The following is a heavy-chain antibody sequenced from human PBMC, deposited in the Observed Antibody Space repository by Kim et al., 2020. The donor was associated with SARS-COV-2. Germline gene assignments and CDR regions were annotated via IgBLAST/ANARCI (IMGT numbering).Heavy chain of an antibody. CDR2: IRSKAYGGTT. Sequence: GGSLRLSCTASGFTFGDYAMSWFRQAPGKGLEWAGFIRSKAYGGTTEYAASVKGRFTISRDDSKSIAYLQMNSLKTEDTAVYYCTRVRAWFGKYYFDYWGQGTLVTVSS. D-gene: IGHD3-10*01. CDR3: TRVRAWFGKYYFDY. CDR1: GFTFGDYA. V-gene: IGHV3-49*03. J-gene: IGHJ4*02.